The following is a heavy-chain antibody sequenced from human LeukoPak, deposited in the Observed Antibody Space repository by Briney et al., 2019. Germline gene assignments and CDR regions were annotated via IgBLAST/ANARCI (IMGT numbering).Heavy chain of an antibody. V-gene: IGHV3-48*03. CDR3: ARDQEGYSISFDY. CDR2: ISISGSTM. Sequence: GGSLRLSCAASGFTFSSYDMNWVRQAPGKGLEWVSYISISGSTMYYADSVKGRFTISRDNVKNSLYLQMNSLRAEDTAVYYRARDQEGYSISFDYWGQGTLVTVPS. CDR1: GFTFSSYD. J-gene: IGHJ4*02. D-gene: IGHD4-11*01.